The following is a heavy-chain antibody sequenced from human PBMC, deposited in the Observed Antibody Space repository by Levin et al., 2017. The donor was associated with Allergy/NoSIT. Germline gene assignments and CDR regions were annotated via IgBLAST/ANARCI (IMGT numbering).Heavy chain of an antibody. J-gene: IGHJ3*02. CDR1: GGSISSYY. D-gene: IGHD3-22*01. Sequence: SETLSLTCTVSGGSISSYYWSWIRQPPGKGLEWIGYIYYSGSTNYNPSLKSRVTISVDTSKNQFSLKLSSVTAADTAVYYCARDHYYDSSALSEAFDIWGQGTMVTVSS. CDR2: IYYSGST. CDR3: ARDHYYDSSALSEAFDI. V-gene: IGHV4-59*01.